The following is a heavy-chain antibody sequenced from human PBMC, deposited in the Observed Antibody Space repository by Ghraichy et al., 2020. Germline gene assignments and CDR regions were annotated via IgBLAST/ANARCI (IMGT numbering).Heavy chain of an antibody. Sequence: GGSLRLSCAASGFTFSRSWMHWVRQAPGKGLVWVSRIKGDGSDKRYADSVRGRFTISRDNAKNTLFLQIHSLRADDTALYYCVRDGDNFNFDFWGQGTLVTVSS. CDR3: VRDGDNFNFDF. D-gene: IGHD4-17*01. J-gene: IGHJ4*02. CDR1: GFTFSRSW. V-gene: IGHV3-74*01. CDR2: IKGDGSDK.